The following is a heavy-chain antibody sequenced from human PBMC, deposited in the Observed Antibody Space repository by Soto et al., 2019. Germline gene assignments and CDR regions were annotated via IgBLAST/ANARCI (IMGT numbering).Heavy chain of an antibody. Sequence: QITLKESGPTLVNPTQTLTLTCTFSGFSLSTSAVGVGWIRQPPGKALEWLAFIYWYEDKRYSTSLKSSLTITKDTTKNQVILAMTNMDPVGTPTYYCAHLVVAGLTYYFDYWGQGTLVTVAS. D-gene: IGHD2-15*01. CDR2: IYWYEDK. J-gene: IGHJ4*02. V-gene: IGHV2-5*01. CDR1: GFSLSTSAVG. CDR3: AHLVVAGLTYYFDY.